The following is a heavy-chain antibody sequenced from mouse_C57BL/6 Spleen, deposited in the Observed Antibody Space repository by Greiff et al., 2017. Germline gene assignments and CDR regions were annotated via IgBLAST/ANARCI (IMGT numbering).Heavy chain of an antibody. CDR3: TIDRDSSGSKPFAY. Sequence: DVMLVESGEGLVKPGGSLKLSCAASGFTFSSYAMSWVRQTPEKRLEWVAYISSGGDYIYYADTVKGRFTISRDNARNTLYLQMSSLKSEDTAMYYCTIDRDSSGSKPFAYWGQGTLVTVSA. J-gene: IGHJ3*01. V-gene: IGHV5-9-1*02. CDR1: GFTFSSYA. D-gene: IGHD3-2*02. CDR2: ISSGGDYI.